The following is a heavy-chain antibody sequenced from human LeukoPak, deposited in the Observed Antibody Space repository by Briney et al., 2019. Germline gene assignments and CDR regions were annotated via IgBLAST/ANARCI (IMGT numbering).Heavy chain of an antibody. V-gene: IGHV1-69*01. D-gene: IGHD2-2*01. CDR2: IIPIFGTA. CDR1: GGTFSSYA. CDR3: ASRYCSSTSCYLPLYYYYGMDV. J-gene: IGHJ6*02. Sequence: SVKVSCKASGGTFSSYAISWVRQAPGQGLEWMGGIIPIFGTANYAQKFQGRVTITADESTSTAHMELSSLRSEDTAVYYCASRYCSSTSCYLPLYYYYGMDVWGQGTTVTVSS.